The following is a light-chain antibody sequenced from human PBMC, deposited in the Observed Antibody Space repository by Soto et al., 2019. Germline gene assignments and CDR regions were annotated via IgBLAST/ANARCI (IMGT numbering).Light chain of an antibody. CDR1: QSLLHSDGKTY. J-gene: IGKJ5*01. CDR3: MQGIQLPIT. V-gene: IGKV2-29*03. CDR2: EVN. Sequence: DIVMTQTPLSLSVTPGQPASISCKSSQSLLHSDGKTYLYWYLQKPGQSPQLLIYEVNIRVSGVPDRFRGRGSGTDLPLKISRVQADDVGLYYCMQGIQLPITFGQGTLLEI.